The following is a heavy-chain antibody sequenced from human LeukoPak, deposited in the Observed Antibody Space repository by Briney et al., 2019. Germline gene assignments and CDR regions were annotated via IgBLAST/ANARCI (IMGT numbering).Heavy chain of an antibody. V-gene: IGHV1-2*02. CDR2: INPNSGGT. Sequence: PGASVTVSCTASGYTLTGYYMHWVRQAPGQGLEWMGWINPNSGGTNYAQKFQGRVTMTRDTSISTAYMELSRLRSDDTAVYYCARGGITMVQGVSDYWGQGTLVTVSS. CDR1: GYTLTGYY. D-gene: IGHD3-10*01. J-gene: IGHJ4*02. CDR3: ARGGITMVQGVSDY.